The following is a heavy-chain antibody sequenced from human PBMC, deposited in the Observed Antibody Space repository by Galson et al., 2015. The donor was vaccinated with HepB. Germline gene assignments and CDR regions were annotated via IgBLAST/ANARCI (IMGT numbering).Heavy chain of an antibody. CDR3: ARDLRMNEWELPDY. V-gene: IGHV1-46*03. J-gene: IGHJ4*02. D-gene: IGHD1-26*01. CDR1: GYSFTTYY. CDR2: INPSADTT. Sequence: SVKVSCKAPGYSFTTYYIHWVRQAPGQGLEWMGIINPSADTTSYAEKFQGRVSMTRDTSTTTVFMELSSLRSEDTAVYYCARDLRMNEWELPDYWGQGTLVIVSS.